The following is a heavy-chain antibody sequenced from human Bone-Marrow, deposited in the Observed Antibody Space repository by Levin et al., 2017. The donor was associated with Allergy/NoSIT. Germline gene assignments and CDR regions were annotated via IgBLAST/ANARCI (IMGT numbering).Heavy chain of an antibody. J-gene: IGHJ4*02. CDR1: GASIRSGGDF. CDR3: ARDVTSKYYFDF. V-gene: IGHV4-31*03. Sequence: LSLTCTVSGASIRSGGDFWGWIRQQPGKGLEWIGYMYYGGTTHYNPSLQSRVTITGDASKNQFALNLASVTAADTAVYYCARDVTSKYYFDFWGQGTLVTVSS. CDR2: MYYGGTT.